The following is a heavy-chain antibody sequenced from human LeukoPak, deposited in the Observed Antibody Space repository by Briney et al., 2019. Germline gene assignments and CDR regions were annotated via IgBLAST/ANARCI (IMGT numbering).Heavy chain of an antibody. CDR1: GGSISSSSYY. Sequence: SETLSLTCTVTGGSISSSSYYWGWIRQPPGKGLEWIGSIYYSGSTYYNPSLKSRVTISVDTSKNQFSLKLSSVTAADTAVYYCAGHTQRLDAFDIWGQGTMVTVSS. CDR3: AGHTQRLDAFDI. CDR2: IYYSGST. V-gene: IGHV4-39*01. J-gene: IGHJ3*02.